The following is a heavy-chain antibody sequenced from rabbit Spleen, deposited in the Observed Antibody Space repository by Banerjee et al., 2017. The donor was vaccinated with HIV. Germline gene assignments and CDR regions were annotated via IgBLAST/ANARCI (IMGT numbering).Heavy chain of an antibody. D-gene: IGHD4-1*01. V-gene: IGHV1S47*01. Sequence: QEQLVESGGGLVQPGGSLTLSCKASGFDFSRFGVSWVRQAPGKGLEWIGYIDPIFGGTYYASWVNGRFTVSSHNAQNTLLLQLNSLTVADTATYFCVRNSGWGVSYFTLWGQGTLVTVS. CDR2: IDPIFGGT. CDR3: VRNSGWGVSYFTL. J-gene: IGHJ4*01. CDR1: GFDFSRFG.